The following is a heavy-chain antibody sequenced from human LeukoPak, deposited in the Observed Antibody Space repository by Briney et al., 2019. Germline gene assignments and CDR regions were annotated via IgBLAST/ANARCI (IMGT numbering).Heavy chain of an antibody. CDR1: VYSLSTNM. J-gene: IGHJ4*02. CDR2: ILPAGKES. Sequence: GGSLRLSRVVSVYSLSTNMMTWVRQAPGKGLEWVATILPAGKESYRVESVKGRFTVPRDNAKNLLFLQMNSLRADDTAVYYCMSGHGYWGQGTLVTDSS. V-gene: IGHV3-7*01. CDR3: MSGHGY.